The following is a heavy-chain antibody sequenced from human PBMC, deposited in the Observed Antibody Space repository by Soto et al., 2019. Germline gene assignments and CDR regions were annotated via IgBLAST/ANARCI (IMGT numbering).Heavy chain of an antibody. Sequence: GGSLRLSCAASGFTFSSYSMNWVRQAPGKGLEYVSYISSSSSTIYYADSVKGRFTISRDNAKNSLYLQMNSLRDEDTAVYYCARDRTYYYGSGSYYNPSFDIWGQGTMVTVSS. J-gene: IGHJ3*02. CDR1: GFTFSSYS. CDR2: ISSSSSTI. CDR3: ARDRTYYYGSGSYYNPSFDI. D-gene: IGHD3-10*01. V-gene: IGHV3-48*02.